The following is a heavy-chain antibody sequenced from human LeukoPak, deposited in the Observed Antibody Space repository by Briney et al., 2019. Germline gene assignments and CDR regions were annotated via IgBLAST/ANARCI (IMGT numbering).Heavy chain of an antibody. J-gene: IGHJ4*02. CDR1: GFTFSNYG. CDR3: ARDSCGRTSCLDS. Sequence: GRSLRPSCAPSGFTFSNYGMHWVRQAPGKGLEWVTGIWYHGNKEHYLDSVKGRFTISRDNSKNTLYLQMDSLRAEDTAVYYCARDSCGRTSCLDSWGQGALVTVSS. D-gene: IGHD2-2*01. CDR2: IWYHGNKE. V-gene: IGHV3-33*01.